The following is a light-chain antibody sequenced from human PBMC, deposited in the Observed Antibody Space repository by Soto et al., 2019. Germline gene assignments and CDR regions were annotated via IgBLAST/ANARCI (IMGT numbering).Light chain of an antibody. V-gene: IGLV2-14*01. CDR1: SDDVGAYNY. J-gene: IGLJ1*01. CDR2: EVT. CDR3: SSYTSTSIYV. Sequence: VLTQPASVSGSPGQSITISCTGTSDDVGAYNYVSWYQKHPDRAPKLMIFEVTNRPSGVSDRFSGSKSGNTASLTISGLQAEDEADFYCSSYTSTSIYVFGTGTSHRP.